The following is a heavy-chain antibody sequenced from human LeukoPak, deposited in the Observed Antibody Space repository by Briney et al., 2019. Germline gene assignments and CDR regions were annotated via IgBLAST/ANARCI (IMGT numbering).Heavy chain of an antibody. J-gene: IGHJ4*02. CDR2: ISGSGGST. CDR1: GFTFSSYA. V-gene: IGHV3-23*01. Sequence: GGSLRLSCAASGFTFSSYAMSWVRQAPGKGLEWVSAISGSGGSTYYADSVKGRFTISRDNSKNTLYLQMNSLRAEDTPVCYCEKDPIPYYYDSSGYRDYWGQGTLVTVSS. CDR3: EKDPIPYYYDSSGYRDY. D-gene: IGHD3-22*01.